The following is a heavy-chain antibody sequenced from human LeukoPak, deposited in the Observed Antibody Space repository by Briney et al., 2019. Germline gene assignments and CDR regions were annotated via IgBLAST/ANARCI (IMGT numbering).Heavy chain of an antibody. V-gene: IGHV4-4*07. J-gene: IGHJ5*02. CDR3: AREKTSSGVVHNWFDP. Sequence: SETLSLTCTVSGGSISRYYWSWIRQPAGKGLEWIGRIYTSGSTNYNPSLKSRVTISVDKSKNQFSLKLSSVTAADTAVYYCAREKTSSGVVHNWFDPWGQGTLVIVSS. D-gene: IGHD3-3*01. CDR2: IYTSGST. CDR1: GGSISRYY.